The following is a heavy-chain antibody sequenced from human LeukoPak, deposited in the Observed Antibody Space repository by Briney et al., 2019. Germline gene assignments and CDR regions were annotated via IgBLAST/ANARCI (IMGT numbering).Heavy chain of an antibody. D-gene: IGHD3-10*01. Sequence: SVKLSCKASGGTFSSYAISWVRQAPGQGLEWMGRIIPILGIANYAQKFQGRVTITADKSTNTAYMELSSLRSEDTAVYYCAREVAMVRGVIRYYYYYGMDVWGQETTVTVSS. CDR1: GGTFSSYA. V-gene: IGHV1-69*04. J-gene: IGHJ6*01. CDR3: AREVAMVRGVIRYYYYYGMDV. CDR2: IIPILGIA.